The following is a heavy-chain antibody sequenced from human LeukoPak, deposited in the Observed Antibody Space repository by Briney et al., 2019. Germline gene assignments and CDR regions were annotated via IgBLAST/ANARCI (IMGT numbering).Heavy chain of an antibody. CDR2: IYNNGRT. V-gene: IGHV4-30-4*01. Sequence: SETLSPTCTVSGGSISSGDYYWSWIRQPPGKGLEWIGYIYNNGRTYYNPARKSRVTISVDTSKNQFSLKLSSVTAADTAVYYCNYYGSGSYYRGVLDAFDIWGQGTMVTVSS. CDR1: GGSISSGDYY. CDR3: NYYGSGSYYRGVLDAFDI. D-gene: IGHD3-10*01. J-gene: IGHJ3*02.